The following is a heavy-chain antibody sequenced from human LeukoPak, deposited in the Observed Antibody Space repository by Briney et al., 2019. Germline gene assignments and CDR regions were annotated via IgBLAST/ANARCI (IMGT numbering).Heavy chain of an antibody. D-gene: IGHD3-10*01. J-gene: IGHJ5*02. V-gene: IGHV4-59*11. Sequence: KPSETLSLTCTVSGGSISSHYWSWIRQPPGKGLEWIGYIYYSGSTNYNPSLKSRVTISVDTSKNQFSLKLSSVTAADTAVYYCARRKYYYGSGSSSGWFDPWGQGTLVTVSS. CDR1: GGSISSHY. CDR3: ARRKYYYGSGSSSGWFDP. CDR2: IYYSGST.